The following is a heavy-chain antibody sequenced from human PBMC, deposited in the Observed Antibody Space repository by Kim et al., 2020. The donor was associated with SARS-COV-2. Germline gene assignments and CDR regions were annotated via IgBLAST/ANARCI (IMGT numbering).Heavy chain of an antibody. CDR3: ARGDQWGPKHDAFDI. D-gene: IGHD1-26*01. CDR1: GGSISSGGYY. CDR2: IYYSGST. Sequence: SETLSLTCTVSGGSISSGGYYWSWIRQHPGKGLEWIGYIYYSGSTYYNPSLKSRVTISVDTSKNQFSLKLSSVTAADTAVYYCARGDQWGPKHDAFDIWGQGTMVTVSS. J-gene: IGHJ3*02. V-gene: IGHV4-31*03.